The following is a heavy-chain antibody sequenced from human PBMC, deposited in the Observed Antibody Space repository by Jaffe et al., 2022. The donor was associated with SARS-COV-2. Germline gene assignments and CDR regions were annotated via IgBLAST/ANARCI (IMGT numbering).Heavy chain of an antibody. CDR1: GFTFNNYA. V-gene: IGHV3-23*01. CDR3: ANDKFGGTSWFVFDR. Sequence: EVQLLESGGGLVQPGGSLRLSCAASGFTFNNYAMSWVRQAPGKGLEWVSSIRGNSDTTFYADSVKGRFTISRDNSKNTLYLQMNSLRAEDTALYYCANDKFGGTSWFVFDRWGQGTLVTVSS. D-gene: IGHD6-13*01. CDR2: IRGNSDTT. J-gene: IGHJ4*02.